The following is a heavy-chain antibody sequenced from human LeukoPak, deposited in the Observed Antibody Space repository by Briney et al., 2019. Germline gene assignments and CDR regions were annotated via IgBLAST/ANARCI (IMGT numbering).Heavy chain of an antibody. V-gene: IGHV3-21*01. CDR3: ARDRGDQFVAPMDV. J-gene: IGHJ6*02. CDR1: GFTFSSYS. Sequence: GGSLRLSCAASGFTFSSYSMNWVRQAPGKGLEWVSSISSSSSYIYYADSVKGRFTISRDNAKNSLYLQMNSLRAEDTAVYYCARDRGDQFVAPMDVWGQGTAVTVSS. D-gene: IGHD2-21*02. CDR2: ISSSSSYI.